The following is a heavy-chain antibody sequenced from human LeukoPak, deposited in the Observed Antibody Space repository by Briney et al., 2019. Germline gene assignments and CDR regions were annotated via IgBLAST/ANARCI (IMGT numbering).Heavy chain of an antibody. D-gene: IGHD6-19*01. J-gene: IGHJ4*02. CDR3: ATLPVAGTAFCY. CDR1: GFTFSSYS. CDR2: ISSSSSYI. Sequence: PGGSLRLSCAASGFTFSSYSMNWVRQAPGKGLEWVSSISSSSSYIYYADSVKGRFTISRDNAKNSLYLQMNSLRAEDTAVYYCATLPVAGTAFCYWGQGTLVTVSS. V-gene: IGHV3-21*01.